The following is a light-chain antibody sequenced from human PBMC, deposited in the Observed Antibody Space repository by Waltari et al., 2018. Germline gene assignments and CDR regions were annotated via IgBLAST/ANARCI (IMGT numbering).Light chain of an antibody. CDR2: SAS. Sequence: DIVMTQSPDFQSVTPNERVTITCRASRAIGRSLHWYQQKPGQPPKPLSTSASESFSGVPSRFTGSGSGTEFTLTIDSLEAEDVATYFCHQSTSVPHTFGQGTKLEIK. CDR1: RAIGRS. J-gene: IGKJ2*01. CDR3: HQSTSVPHT. V-gene: IGKV6-21*01.